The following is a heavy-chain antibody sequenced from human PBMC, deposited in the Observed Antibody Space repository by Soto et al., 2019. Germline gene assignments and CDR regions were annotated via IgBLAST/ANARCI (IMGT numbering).Heavy chain of an antibody. CDR3: ARLPGGYSVHYYFDY. CDR1: GGSISSSSYY. J-gene: IGHJ4*02. D-gene: IGHD3-10*01. V-gene: IGHV4-39*01. Sequence: QLQLQESGPGLVKPSETLSLTCTVSGGSISSSSYYWGWIRQPPGKGLEWIGSIYYSGSTYYNPSLKSRVPISVDTSKNQFSLKLSSVTAADTAVYYCARLPGGYSVHYYFDYWGQGTLVTVSS. CDR2: IYYSGST.